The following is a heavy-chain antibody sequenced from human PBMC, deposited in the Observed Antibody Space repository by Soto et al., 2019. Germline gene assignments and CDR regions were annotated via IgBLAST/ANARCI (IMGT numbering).Heavy chain of an antibody. Sequence: GGSLRLSCAASGFSFSNYAMTWVRQAPGKGLEWVSVIGGSGGRAFYADSVKGRFTISRDNSKNTLFLQMNSLRAEDTAVYYCAKNVNSYDYYYFDYWGQGTLVTSPQ. CDR1: GFSFSNYA. CDR3: AKNVNSYDYYYFDY. J-gene: IGHJ4*02. CDR2: IGGSGGRA. D-gene: IGHD3-16*01. V-gene: IGHV3-23*01.